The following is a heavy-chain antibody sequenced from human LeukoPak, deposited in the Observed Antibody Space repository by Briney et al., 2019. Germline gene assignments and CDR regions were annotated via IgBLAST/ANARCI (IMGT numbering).Heavy chain of an antibody. J-gene: IGHJ4*02. CDR1: GFTFSSYA. Sequence: GGSLRLSCAASGFTFSSYAMSWVRQAPGKGLEWISAISGSGGSTYYADSVKGRFTISRDNSKNTLYLQMNSLRAEDTAVYYCAKSGFYGDFVFDYWGQGTLVTVSS. CDR3: AKSGFYGDFVFDY. CDR2: ISGSGGST. D-gene: IGHD4-17*01. V-gene: IGHV3-23*01.